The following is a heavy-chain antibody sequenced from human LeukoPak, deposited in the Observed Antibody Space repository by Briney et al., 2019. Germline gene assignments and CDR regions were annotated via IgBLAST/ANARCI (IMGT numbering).Heavy chain of an antibody. CDR3: AKEKGANWDPFDY. CDR2: INWNGETI. J-gene: IGHJ4*02. D-gene: IGHD7-27*01. CDR1: GFTFDDFG. V-gene: IGHV3-20*04. Sequence: GGSLRLSCATSGFTFDDFGMAWVRQVPGKGPVWVSGINWNGETIAYRDSVKGRFTISRDSARSSVYLQMNSLRDEDTALYYCAKEKGANWDPFDYWGRGTLVIVSS.